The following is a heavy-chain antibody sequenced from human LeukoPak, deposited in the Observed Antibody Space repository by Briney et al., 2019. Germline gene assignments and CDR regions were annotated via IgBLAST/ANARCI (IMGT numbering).Heavy chain of an antibody. CDR2: ITSGGDYI. V-gene: IGHV3-21*01. CDR3: ARGHYDVLAASYKWTPDY. CDR1: GFTFNTFN. Sequence: GGSLRLSCAASGFTFNTFNMNWVRQAPGKGLEWVSSITSGGDYICYADSVKGRFTTSRDNAKNSLSLQLNSLRVKDTAVYYCARGHYDVLAASYKWTPDYWGQGTLVTVSS. D-gene: IGHD3-9*01. J-gene: IGHJ4*02.